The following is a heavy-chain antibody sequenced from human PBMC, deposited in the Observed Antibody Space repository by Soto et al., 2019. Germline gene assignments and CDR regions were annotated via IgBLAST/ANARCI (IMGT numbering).Heavy chain of an antibody. CDR2: IYPADSDV. J-gene: IGHJ3*01. CDR1: GYTFSTYW. D-gene: IGHD1-7*01. CDR3: ARGRGTENNWNFLDAFNV. V-gene: IGHV5-51*01. Sequence: GESLRISCEGSGYTFSTYWIGWVRQMPGKGLEWLGLIYPADSDVRYSPSFQGHVTMSADESISTAYLQWASLKASDAAIYYCARGRGTENNWNFLDAFNVCGQGTMVTVSS.